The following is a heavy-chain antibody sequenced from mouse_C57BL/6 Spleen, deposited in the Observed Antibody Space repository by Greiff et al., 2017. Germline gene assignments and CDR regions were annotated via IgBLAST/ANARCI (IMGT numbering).Heavy chain of an antibody. J-gene: IGHJ4*01. D-gene: IGHD1-1*01. CDR2: IDPANGNT. V-gene: IGHV14-3*01. CDR1: GFNIKNTY. CDR3: ARKEDGRGDYYAMDY. Sequence: DVKLVESVAELVRPGASVKLSCTASGFNIKNTYMHWVKQRPEQGLEWIGRIDPANGNTKYAPKFQGKATITADTSSNTAYLQLSSLTSEDTAIYYGARKEDGRGDYYAMDYWGQGTSGTVSS.